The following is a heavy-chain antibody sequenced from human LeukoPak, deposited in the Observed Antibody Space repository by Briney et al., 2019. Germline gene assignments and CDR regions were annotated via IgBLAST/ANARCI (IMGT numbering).Heavy chain of an antibody. Sequence: PSETLSLTCTVSGGSISSYYWSWIRQPAGKGLEWIGRIYTSGSTNYNPSLKSRVTMSVDTSKNQFSLKLSSVTAADTVVYYCARVGKTAMVKGGYYFDYWGQGTLVTVSS. J-gene: IGHJ4*02. CDR2: IYTSGST. CDR3: ARVGKTAMVKGGYYFDY. CDR1: GGSISSYY. V-gene: IGHV4-4*07. D-gene: IGHD5-18*01.